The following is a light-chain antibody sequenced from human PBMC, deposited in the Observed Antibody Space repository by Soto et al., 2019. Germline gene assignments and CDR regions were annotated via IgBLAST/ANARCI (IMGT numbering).Light chain of an antibody. CDR3: HQRGSWPIR. Sequence: VVGMHSPSTLSLSPGERATLSCRASQSVSTYLAWYQQKPGQAPRLLIYDAFNRATGIPARFSGSGSGTDFSLSISSLEPEDFAVYYCHQRGSWPIRFCQGTRLEIK. V-gene: IGKV3-11*01. CDR1: QSVSTY. CDR2: DAF. J-gene: IGKJ5*01.